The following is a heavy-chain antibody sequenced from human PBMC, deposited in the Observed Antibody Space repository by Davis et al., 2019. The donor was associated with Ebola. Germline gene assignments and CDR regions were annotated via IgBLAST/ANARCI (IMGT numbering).Heavy chain of an antibody. V-gene: IGHV3-66*01. Sequence: GESLKISCAASGFTVSSHYMSWVRPASGKGLECVSVLYSGGSTFYADSVKGRLTISRDNSKNTLYLQMNSLRAEDTAVYYCARDTWDHGRFDYWGQGTLVTVSS. CDR2: LYSGGST. J-gene: IGHJ4*02. CDR1: GFTVSSHY. CDR3: ARDTWDHGRFDY. D-gene: IGHD1-1*01.